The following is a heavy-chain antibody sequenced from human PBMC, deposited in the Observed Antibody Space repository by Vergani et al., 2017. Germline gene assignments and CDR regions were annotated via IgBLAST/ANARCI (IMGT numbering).Heavy chain of an antibody. CDR1: ADSISSGSYY. J-gene: IGHJ3*02. CDR2: IYYSGLT. D-gene: IGHD2-15*01. Sequence: QLQLQQSGPGLVKPSETLFLTCTVSADSISSGSYYWGWIRQPPGKSLEWIGSIYYSGLTYYNPSLKSRVAISVDTSKNQFSLKVTSVTAADTAVYYCASRGGGDAFDIWGQGTMVTVSS. CDR3: ASRGGGDAFDI. V-gene: IGHV4-39*01.